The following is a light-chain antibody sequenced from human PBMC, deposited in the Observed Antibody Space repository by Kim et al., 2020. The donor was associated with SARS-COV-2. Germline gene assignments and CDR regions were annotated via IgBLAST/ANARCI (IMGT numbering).Light chain of an antibody. J-gene: IGLJ3*02. V-gene: IGLV10-54*01. CDR2: RNN. CDR3: SAWDSSLSAWV. CDR1: RNNVGPQG. Sequence: SQTATLPCTGNRNNVGPQGAAWLQQHPGHPPKLLSYRNNNRPSGISERFSASRSGNTASLTISGLQPEDEADYYCSAWDSSLSAWVFGGGTQLTVL.